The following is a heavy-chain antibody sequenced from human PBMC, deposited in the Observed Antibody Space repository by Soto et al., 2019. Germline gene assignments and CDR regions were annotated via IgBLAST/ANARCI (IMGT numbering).Heavy chain of an antibody. Sequence: PSETLSLTCTVSGGSISSYYWSWIRQPPGKGLEWIGYIYYSGSTNYNPSLKSRVSISVDTSKNQFSLKLSSVTAAYTAVYYCARGRYSDVWSAYSNWFDPWGQGPLVTVSS. J-gene: IGHJ5*02. V-gene: IGHV4-59*01. D-gene: IGHD3-3*01. CDR3: ARGRYSDVWSAYSNWFDP. CDR2: IYYSGST. CDR1: GGSISSYY.